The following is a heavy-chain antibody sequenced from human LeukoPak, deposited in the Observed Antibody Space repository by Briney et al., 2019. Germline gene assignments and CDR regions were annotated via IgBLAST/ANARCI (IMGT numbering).Heavy chain of an antibody. CDR1: GFTFSSYS. Sequence: HPGGSLRLSCAASGFTFSSYSMNWVRQASGKGLEWVSYISSSSSTIYYADSVKGRFTISRDNAKNSLYLQMNSLRAEDTAVYYCVSYDYVWGSYRYRDYWGQGTLVTVSS. V-gene: IGHV3-48*01. CDR3: VSYDYVWGSYRYRDY. CDR2: ISSSSSTI. D-gene: IGHD3-16*02. J-gene: IGHJ4*02.